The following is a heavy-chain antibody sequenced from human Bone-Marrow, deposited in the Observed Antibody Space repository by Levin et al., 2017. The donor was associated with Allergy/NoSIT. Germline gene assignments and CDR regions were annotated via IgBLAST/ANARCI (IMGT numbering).Heavy chain of an antibody. J-gene: IGHJ3*02. D-gene: IGHD2-2*01. CDR1: GFSLSTTGVG. CDR3: AHLSTLSAFDI. Sequence: VSGPTLVKPTQTLTLTCTFSGFSLSTTGVGVGWIRQPPGKALEWLALIYWDDDKRYSPSLKSSLTITKDTSKNQVVLTMTNMDPVDTATYYCAHLSTLSAFDIWGQGTMVTFSS. V-gene: IGHV2-5*02. CDR2: IYWDDDK.